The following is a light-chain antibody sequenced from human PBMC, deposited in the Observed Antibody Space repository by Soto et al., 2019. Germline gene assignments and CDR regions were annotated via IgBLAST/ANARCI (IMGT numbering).Light chain of an antibody. J-gene: IGLJ1*01. CDR1: NSHDGGYNY. Sequence: QSLLTHPASVSGSPGHSTTISCTGTNSHDGGYNYVSWYQQHQGKAPKLMIYEVSDPPSGVSNRTTSSKSGTTTALHSSGLRAEDGSDYYCSSPTSSNTTFIFGTWPNVTVL. CDR2: EVS. CDR3: SSPTSSNTTFI. V-gene: IGLV2-14*01.